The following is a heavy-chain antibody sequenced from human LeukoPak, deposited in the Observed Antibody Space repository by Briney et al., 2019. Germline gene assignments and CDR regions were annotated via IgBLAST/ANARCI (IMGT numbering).Heavy chain of an antibody. J-gene: IGHJ4*02. Sequence: ASVEVSCKASGYTFTGYYIQWVRQAPGQGLEWMGWINPNNGGTNYAQKFQGRVTMTRDTSITTAYMELSRLSSDDTAVYYCARDMVQGVMGYWGQGTLVTVSS. V-gene: IGHV1-2*02. CDR2: INPNNGGT. CDR3: ARDMVQGVMGY. D-gene: IGHD3-10*01. CDR1: GYTFTGYY.